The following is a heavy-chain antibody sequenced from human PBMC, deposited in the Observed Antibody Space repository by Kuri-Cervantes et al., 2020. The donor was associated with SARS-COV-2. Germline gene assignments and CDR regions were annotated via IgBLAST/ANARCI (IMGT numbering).Heavy chain of an antibody. CDR3: ARVAGEGPIYYYYMDV. D-gene: IGHD2-21*01. Sequence: GESLKISCAASGFTFDDYAMNWVRQAPGKGLEWVSVIYSGGSIYYADSVKGRFTVSRDSAKNSLYLQMNSLRGEDTAVYYCARVAGEGPIYYYYMDVWGKGTTVTSP. CDR2: IYSGGSI. J-gene: IGHJ6*03. CDR1: GFTFDDYA. V-gene: IGHV3-69-1*01.